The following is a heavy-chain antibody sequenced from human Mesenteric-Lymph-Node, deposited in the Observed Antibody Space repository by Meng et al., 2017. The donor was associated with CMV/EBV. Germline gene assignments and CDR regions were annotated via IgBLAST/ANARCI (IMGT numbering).Heavy chain of an antibody. CDR3: ARGGYGPPDY. Sequence: GESLKISCAASGFSFNNYAMTWVRQAPGKGLEWVSYISSSSSTIYYADSVKGRFTISRDNAKNSLYLQMNSLRAEDTAVYYCARGGYGPPDYWGQGTLVTVSS. CDR1: GFSFNNYA. D-gene: IGHD5-12*01. V-gene: IGHV3-48*04. J-gene: IGHJ4*02. CDR2: ISSSSSTI.